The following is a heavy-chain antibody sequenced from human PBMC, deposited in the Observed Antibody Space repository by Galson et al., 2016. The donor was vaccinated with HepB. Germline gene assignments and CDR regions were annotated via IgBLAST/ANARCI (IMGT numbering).Heavy chain of an antibody. D-gene: IGHD6-25*01. J-gene: IGHJ4*02. CDR2: ILPMLGLP. V-gene: IGHV1-69*10. Sequence: SVKVSCKASGGTFGSYSVIWVRQAPGQGLEWMGGILPMLGLPNYAQKFQDRVTFSAYESTDTVYMQLANLTSADTAVYYCARGLQRLPNFDYWGQGALVSVSS. CDR3: ARGLQRLPNFDY. CDR1: GGTFGSYS.